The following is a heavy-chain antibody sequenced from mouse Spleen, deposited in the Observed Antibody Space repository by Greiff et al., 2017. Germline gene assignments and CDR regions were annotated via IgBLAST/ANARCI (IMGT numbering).Heavy chain of an antibody. Sequence: VQLKESGGGLVQPGGSLSLSCAASGFTFTDYYMSWVRQPPGKALEWLGFIRNKANGYTTEYSASVKGRFTISRDNSQSILYLQMNALRAEDSATYYCAREDYDAWFAYWGQGTLVTVSA. CDR3: AREDYDAWFAY. CDR2: IRNKANGYTT. D-gene: IGHD2-4*01. V-gene: IGHV7-3*01. CDR1: GFTFTDYY. J-gene: IGHJ3*01.